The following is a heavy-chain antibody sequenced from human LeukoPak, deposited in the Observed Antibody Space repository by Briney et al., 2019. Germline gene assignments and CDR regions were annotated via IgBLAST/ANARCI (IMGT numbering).Heavy chain of an antibody. V-gene: IGHV4-59*01. J-gene: IGHJ2*01. CDR1: GGSISSYY. CDR2: IYYSGST. D-gene: IGHD2-2*01. CDR3: ARGQYHLLYWYFDL. Sequence: SETLSLTCTVSGGSISSYYWSWIRQPPGKGLEWIGYIYYSGSTSYNPSLRSRVTISVDTSKNQFSLKLYSVTAADTAVYYCARGQYHLLYWYFDLWGRGTLVTVSS.